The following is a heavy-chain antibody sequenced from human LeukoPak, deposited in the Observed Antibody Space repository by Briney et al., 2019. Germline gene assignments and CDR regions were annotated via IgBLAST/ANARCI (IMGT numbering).Heavy chain of an antibody. Sequence: PGGSLRLSCAASGSTFSSYWMSWVRQAPGKGLEWVANIKQDGSEKYYVDSVKGRFTISRDNAKNSLYLQMNSLRAEDTAVYYCARKVTALDYWGQGTLATVSS. V-gene: IGHV3-7*01. D-gene: IGHD4-11*01. CDR2: IKQDGSEK. CDR1: GSTFSSYW. CDR3: ARKVTALDY. J-gene: IGHJ4*02.